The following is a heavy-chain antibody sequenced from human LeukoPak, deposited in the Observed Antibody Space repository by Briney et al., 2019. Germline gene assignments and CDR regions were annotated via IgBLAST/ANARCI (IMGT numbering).Heavy chain of an antibody. CDR1: GGSISSHY. D-gene: IGHD3-22*01. J-gene: IGHJ3*02. CDR2: IYYSGTT. V-gene: IGHV4-59*11. CDR3: ARDYYGSRGEGFDI. Sequence: SETLSLTCTVSGGSISSHYWSWIRQPPGEGLEWIGYIYYSGTTSYNPSLKSRVTISVDTSKNQFSLKLSSVTARDTAVYYCARDYYGSRGEGFDIWGLGTMVTVSS.